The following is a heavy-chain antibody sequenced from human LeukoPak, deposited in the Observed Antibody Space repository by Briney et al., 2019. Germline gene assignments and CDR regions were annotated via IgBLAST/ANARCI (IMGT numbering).Heavy chain of an antibody. CDR1: GYTFTGYY. Sequence: ASVKVSCKASGYTFTGYYMHWVRQAPGQGLEWMGWINPNSGGTNYAQKFQGRVTMTRDTSISTAYMELSRLRSDDTAVYYCARGWSGSYYSHYYYYMDVWGKGTTVTASS. J-gene: IGHJ6*03. D-gene: IGHD1-26*01. CDR3: ARGWSGSYYSHYYYYMDV. V-gene: IGHV1-2*02. CDR2: INPNSGGT.